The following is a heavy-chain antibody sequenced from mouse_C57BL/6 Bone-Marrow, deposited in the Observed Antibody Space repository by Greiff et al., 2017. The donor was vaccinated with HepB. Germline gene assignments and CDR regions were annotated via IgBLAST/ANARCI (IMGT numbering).Heavy chain of an antibody. CDR1: GYTFTSYW. J-gene: IGHJ4*01. V-gene: IGHV1-5*01. CDR3: TITGYYYGSSSYAMDY. CDR2: IYPGNSDT. Sequence: VQLQQSGTVLARPGASVKMSCKTSGYTFTSYWMHWVKQRPGQGLEWIGAIYPGNSDTSYNQKFKGKAKLTAVTSASTAYMELSSLTNEDSAVYYCTITGYYYGSSSYAMDYWGQGNSVTVSS. D-gene: IGHD1-1*01.